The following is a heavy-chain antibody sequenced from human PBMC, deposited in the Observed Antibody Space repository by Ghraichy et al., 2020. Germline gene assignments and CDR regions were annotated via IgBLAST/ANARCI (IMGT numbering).Heavy chain of an antibody. CDR3: ARAPTNYRGWYFDL. D-gene: IGHD3-10*01. Sequence: SQTLSLTCTMSGGSVSSGSYYWSWTRQPPGKGLEWIGYIYYSGSTNYNPSLKSRVAISVDTSKNQFSLKLSSVTAADTAVYYCARAPTNYRGWYFDLWGRGTLVTVSS. CDR1: GGSVSSGSYY. CDR2: IYYSGST. V-gene: IGHV4-61*01. J-gene: IGHJ2*01.